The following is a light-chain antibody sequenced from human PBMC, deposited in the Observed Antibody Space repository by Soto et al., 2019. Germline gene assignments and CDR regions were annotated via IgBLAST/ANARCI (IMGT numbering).Light chain of an antibody. J-gene: IGKJ5*01. Sequence: EIVLTQSPATLSLSPGERATLSCRASQSVSSYLAWYQQKPGQAPRLLIYDAFNRATGIPARFSGSGSGTDFTLTISSLEPEDFAVYYCQQRSNWQVTFGQGTRLEIK. V-gene: IGKV3-11*01. CDR1: QSVSSY. CDR3: QQRSNWQVT. CDR2: DAF.